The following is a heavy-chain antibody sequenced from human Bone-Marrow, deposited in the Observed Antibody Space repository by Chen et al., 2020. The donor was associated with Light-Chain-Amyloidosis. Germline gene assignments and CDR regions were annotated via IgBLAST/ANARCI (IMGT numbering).Heavy chain of an antibody. CDR2: IVRGGLT. Sequence: EVQLVESGGSLVQPGGSLRLSCAPSGFSVPNHYMTWVRPAPGKGLEWVTVIVRGGLTDYADSLTGRFADARDNSKNASDLNRSSRRWEHVAVDYSEADGEGRAPAVFSYWG. J-gene: IGHJ4*01. CDR1: GFSVPNHY. CDR3: EADGEGRAPAVFSY. V-gene: IGHV3-53*01.